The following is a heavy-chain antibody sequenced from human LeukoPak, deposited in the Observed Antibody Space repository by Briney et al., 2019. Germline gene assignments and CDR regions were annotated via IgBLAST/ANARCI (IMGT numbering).Heavy chain of an antibody. CDR3: ARGASAGYYMDV. J-gene: IGHJ6*03. CDR1: GFTFSSYS. D-gene: IGHD3-10*01. V-gene: IGHV3-48*01. Sequence: GGSLRLSCAASGFTFSSYSMNWVRQAPGKGLEWVSYISSGSTIYYADSVKGRFTISRDNAKNSLYLQMNSLRAEDTAVYYCARGASAGYYMDVWGKGTTVTVSS. CDR2: ISSGSTI.